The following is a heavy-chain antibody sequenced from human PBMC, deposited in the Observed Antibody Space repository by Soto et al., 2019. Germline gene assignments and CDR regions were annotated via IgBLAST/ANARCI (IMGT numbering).Heavy chain of an antibody. CDR3: AREVSKYSGYDFDY. CDR2: SSSSSSYI. J-gene: IGHJ4*02. D-gene: IGHD5-12*01. V-gene: IGHV3-21*01. Sequence: EVQLVESGGGLVKPGGSLRLSCAASGFTFSSYSMNWVRQAPGKGLEWVSSSSSSSSYIYNADSVKGRFTISRDNAKNSLYLQMNSLRAEDTAVYYCAREVSKYSGYDFDYWGQGTLVTVSS. CDR1: GFTFSSYS.